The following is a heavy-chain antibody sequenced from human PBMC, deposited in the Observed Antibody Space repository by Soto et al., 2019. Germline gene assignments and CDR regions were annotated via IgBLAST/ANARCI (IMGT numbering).Heavy chain of an antibody. CDR1: GYTFTSYY. Sequence: ASVKVSCKASGYTFTSYYMHWVRQAPGQGLEWMGIINPSGGSTSYAQKFQGRVTMTRDTSTSTVYMELSSLRSEDTAVYYCARDPSSGWWGFDPWGQGTLVTSPQ. V-gene: IGHV1-46*03. CDR2: INPSGGST. CDR3: ARDPSSGWWGFDP. J-gene: IGHJ5*02. D-gene: IGHD6-19*01.